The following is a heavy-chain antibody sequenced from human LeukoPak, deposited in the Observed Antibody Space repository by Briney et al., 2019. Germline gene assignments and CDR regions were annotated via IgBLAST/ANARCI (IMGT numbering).Heavy chain of an antibody. J-gene: IGHJ3*02. Sequence: GGSLRLSCAASGFSFSSYTMNWVRQAPGKGLEWVSIISSSSSYIYYADSVKGRFTISRDNAKNALYLQMNSLRDEDTAVYYCARDLSGRYAFDIWGQGTMVTVSS. CDR3: ARDLSGRYAFDI. CDR2: ISSSSSYI. D-gene: IGHD3-10*01. V-gene: IGHV3-21*01. CDR1: GFSFSSYT.